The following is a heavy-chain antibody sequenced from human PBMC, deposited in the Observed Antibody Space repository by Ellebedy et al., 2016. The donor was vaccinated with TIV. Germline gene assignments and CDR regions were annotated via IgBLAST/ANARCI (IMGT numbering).Heavy chain of an antibody. V-gene: IGHV3-66*01. CDR1: GFTVSNNY. D-gene: IGHD2/OR15-2a*01. CDR2: IYSGGNT. Sequence: PGGSLRLSCAASGFTVSNNYMRWVRQAPGKGLEWVSLIYSGGNTYYADSVRGRFTISRDKSKNTLHLQMNNLSAEDTAVYYCARGGTFGGYWGRGTLVTVSS. J-gene: IGHJ4*02. CDR3: ARGGTFGGY.